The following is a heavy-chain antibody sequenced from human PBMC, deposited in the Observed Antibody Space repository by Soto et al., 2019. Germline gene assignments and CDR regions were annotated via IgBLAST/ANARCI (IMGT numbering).Heavy chain of an antibody. CDR2: IYPGDSDT. CDR1: GYTFTNYW. CDR3: ARQTSPMINSAEY. V-gene: IGHV5-51*01. D-gene: IGHD3-16*01. J-gene: IGHJ4*02. Sequence: GESMKISCKGSGYTFTNYWIGWVRQMPGKGLEWMGIIYPGDSDTRYSPWFQGQVTISADKSITTAYLQWSSLKASDTAMYFCARQTSPMINSAEYWGQGTLVTVSS.